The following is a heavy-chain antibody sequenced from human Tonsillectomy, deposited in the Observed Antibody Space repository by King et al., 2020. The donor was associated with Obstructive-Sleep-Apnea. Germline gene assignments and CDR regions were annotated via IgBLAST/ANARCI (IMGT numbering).Heavy chain of an antibody. D-gene: IGHD2-2*01. CDR2: ISSSSSYI. CDR3: ARVRYCSSTSCYSFDY. CDR1: GFTFSSYS. J-gene: IGHJ4*02. Sequence: VQLVESGGGLVKPGGSLRLSCAASGFTFSSYSMNWVRQAPGKGLEWVSSISSSSSYIYYADSVKGRFTISRDNAKNSLYLQMNSLRAEDTAVYYCARVRYCSSTSCYSFDYWGQGTLCTGFS. V-gene: IGHV3-21*01.